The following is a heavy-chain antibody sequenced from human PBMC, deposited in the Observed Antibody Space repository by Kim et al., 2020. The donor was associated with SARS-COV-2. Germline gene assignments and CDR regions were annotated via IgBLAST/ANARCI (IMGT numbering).Heavy chain of an antibody. CDR3: ARATRLTEF. CDR2: INQDGSEK. J-gene: IGHJ4*02. Sequence: GGSLRLSCAASGFTFSNFWMSWVRQAPGKGLEWVAIINQDGSEKYYVDSVKGRFTISRDNAKNSLYLQVNSRRGEDTAVYYCARATRLTEFWGQGTLVTVSS. CDR1: GFTFSNFW. V-gene: IGHV3-7*01. D-gene: IGHD1-20*01.